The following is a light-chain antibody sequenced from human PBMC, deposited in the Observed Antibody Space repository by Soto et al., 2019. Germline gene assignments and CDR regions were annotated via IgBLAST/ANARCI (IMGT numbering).Light chain of an antibody. Sequence: MTQSPATLSVSPGERATLSCRASQSVFSNLAWYQQKPGQAPRLLIYGASTRATGIPARFSGSGSGTDFTLTISSLQSEDFAVYYCQQHNNWPITFGQGTRLDIK. V-gene: IGKV3-15*01. CDR1: QSVFSN. J-gene: IGKJ5*01. CDR2: GAS. CDR3: QQHNNWPIT.